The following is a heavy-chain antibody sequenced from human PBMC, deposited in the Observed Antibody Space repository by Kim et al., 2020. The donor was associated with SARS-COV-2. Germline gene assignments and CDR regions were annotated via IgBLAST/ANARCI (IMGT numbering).Heavy chain of an antibody. V-gene: IGHV4-61*02. CDR3: ARDGPGYSYGFPGDGMDV. CDR1: GGSISSGSYY. J-gene: IGHJ6*02. Sequence: SETLSLTCTVSGGSISSGSYYWSWIRQPAGKGLEWIGRIYTSGSTNYNPSLKSRVTISVDTSKNQFSLKLSSVTAADTAVYYCARDGPGYSYGFPGDGMDVWGQGTTVTVSS. D-gene: IGHD5-18*01. CDR2: IYTSGST.